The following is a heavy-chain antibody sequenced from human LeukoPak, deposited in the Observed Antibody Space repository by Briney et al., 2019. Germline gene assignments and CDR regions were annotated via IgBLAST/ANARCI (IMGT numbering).Heavy chain of an antibody. Sequence: ASVKVSCKTSGGTFSRFAISWVRQAPGQGLEWMGGIIPIFGPANYAQKFQGRVTITADESTSTAYMELSSLRSEDTALYYCAKSTYYYGSGEGSNYWYFDLWGRGTLVTVSS. CDR1: GGTFSRFA. J-gene: IGHJ2*01. V-gene: IGHV1-69*13. CDR2: IIPIFGPA. D-gene: IGHD3-10*01. CDR3: AKSTYYYGSGEGSNYWYFDL.